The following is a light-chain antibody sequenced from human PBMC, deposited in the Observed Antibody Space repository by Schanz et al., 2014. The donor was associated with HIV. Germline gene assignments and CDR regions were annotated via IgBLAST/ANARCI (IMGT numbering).Light chain of an antibody. CDR1: SNTVDNYNR. CDR2: EVS. CDR3: SSFAGSESHWV. Sequence: QSALAQPASVSGSPGQSIPLSCPGTSNTVDNYNRLSSYQLHPGKAPKLMIFEVSKRPSGISNRFSGSKSANTASLTISGLQTEDEADYFCSSFAGSESHWVFGGGTKLTVL. J-gene: IGLJ3*02. V-gene: IGLV2-23*02.